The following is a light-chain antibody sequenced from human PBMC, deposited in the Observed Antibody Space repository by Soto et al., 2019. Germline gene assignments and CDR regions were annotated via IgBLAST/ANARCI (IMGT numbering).Light chain of an antibody. V-gene: IGKV1-5*03. J-gene: IGKJ1*01. Sequence: ASVTARVTITCRASQGISTWLAWYQQKPGKAPKLLIYTASTLQSGVPSRFSGSGSGTEFTLTISSLQPDDFATYYCQHYNSSSEAFGQGTKVDIK. CDR2: TAS. CDR3: QHYNSSSEA. CDR1: QGISTW.